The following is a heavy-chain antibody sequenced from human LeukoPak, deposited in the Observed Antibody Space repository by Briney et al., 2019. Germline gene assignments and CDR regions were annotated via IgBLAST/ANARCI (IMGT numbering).Heavy chain of an antibody. CDR3: ARPSVGANDAFNI. V-gene: IGHV7-4-1*02. Sequence: GASVKVSCKAPGYTFTSYAMNWVRQAPGQGLEWMGWINTNTGTPTYAQAFAGRFVFSLDTSVSTAYLQISSLQADDTAVYYCARPSVGANDAFNIWGQGTMLTVSS. CDR1: GYTFTSYA. J-gene: IGHJ3*02. D-gene: IGHD1-26*01. CDR2: INTNTGTP.